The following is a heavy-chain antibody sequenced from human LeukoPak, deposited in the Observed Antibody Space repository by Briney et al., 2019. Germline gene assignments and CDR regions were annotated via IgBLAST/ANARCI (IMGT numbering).Heavy chain of an antibody. J-gene: IGHJ4*02. Sequence: GGSLRLSCAASGFIYSSYGMHWVRQAPGKGLEWVSSISGSGGRTHYTDSVKGRFTISRDNSKNTLYLQMNSLRAEDTAVYYCATPPTVTRNYWGQGTLVTVSS. CDR1: GFIYSSYG. CDR2: ISGSGGRT. CDR3: ATPPTVTRNY. D-gene: IGHD4-17*01. V-gene: IGHV3-23*01.